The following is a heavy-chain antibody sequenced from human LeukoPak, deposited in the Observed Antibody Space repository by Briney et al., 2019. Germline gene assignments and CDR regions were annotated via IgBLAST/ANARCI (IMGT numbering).Heavy chain of an antibody. CDR3: ARLREGTYYYGSGSYYKGWFDP. Sequence: SETLSLTCTVSGGSISSYYWSWIRQPPGKGLEWIGYIYYGGSTNYNPSLKSRVTISVKTSKNQFSLKLSSVTAADTAVYYCARLREGTYYYGSGSYYKGWFDPWGQGTLVTVSS. J-gene: IGHJ5*02. CDR2: IYYGGST. D-gene: IGHD3-10*01. V-gene: IGHV4-59*12. CDR1: GGSISSYY.